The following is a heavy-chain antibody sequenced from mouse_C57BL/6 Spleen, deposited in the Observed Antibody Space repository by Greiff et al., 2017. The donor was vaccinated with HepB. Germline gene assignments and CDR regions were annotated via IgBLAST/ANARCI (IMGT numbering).Heavy chain of an antibody. CDR1: GYAFTNYL. CDR2: INPGSGGT. V-gene: IGHV1-54*01. CDR3: ARGGSHLTYYFDY. J-gene: IGHJ2*01. Sequence: VQLQQSGAELVRPGTSVKVSCKASGYAFTNYLIEWVKQRPGQGLEWIGVINPGSGGTNYNEKFKGKATLTADKSSSTAYMQLSSLTSEDSAVYFCARGGSHLTYYFDYWGQGTTLTVSS.